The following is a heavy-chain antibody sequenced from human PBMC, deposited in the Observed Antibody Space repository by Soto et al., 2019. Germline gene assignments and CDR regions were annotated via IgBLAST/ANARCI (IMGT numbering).Heavy chain of an antibody. D-gene: IGHD3-10*01. CDR1: GGSFSGYY. V-gene: IGHV4-31*11. CDR2: IYYSGST. CDR3: ARVYYGSGSYLYFDY. Sequence: SETLSLTCAVYGGSFSGYYWSWIRQHPGKGLEWIGYIYYSGSTYYNPSLKSRVTISVDTSKNQFSLKLSSVTAADTAVYYCARVYYGSGSYLYFDYWGQGTLVTVSS. J-gene: IGHJ4*02.